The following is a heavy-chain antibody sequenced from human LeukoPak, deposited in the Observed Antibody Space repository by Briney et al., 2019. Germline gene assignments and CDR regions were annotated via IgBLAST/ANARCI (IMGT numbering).Heavy chain of an antibody. CDR3: ASSGLGWDPLGYMDV. V-gene: IGHV1-2*02. CDR1: GYTFTGYY. J-gene: IGHJ6*03. Sequence: VASVKVSCKASGYTFTGYYMHWVRQAPGQGLEWMGWINPNSGGTNYAQKFQGRVTMTRDTSISTAYMELSRLRSDNTAVYYCASSGLGWDPLGYMDVWGKGTTVTVSS. CDR2: INPNSGGT. D-gene: IGHD5-12*01.